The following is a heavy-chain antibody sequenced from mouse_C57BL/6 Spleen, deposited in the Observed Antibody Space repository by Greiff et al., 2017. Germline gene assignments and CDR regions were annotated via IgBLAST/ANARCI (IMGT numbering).Heavy chain of an antibody. D-gene: IGHD1-1*01. Sequence: QVQLQQSGAELARPGASVKMSCKASGYTFTSYTLHWVKQRPGQGLEWIGYINPSSGYTKYNQKFKDKATLTADKSSSTAYMQLSSLTSEDAAVYYCATVEAFDYWGQGTTLTVSS. CDR3: ATVEAFDY. CDR1: GYTFTSYT. V-gene: IGHV1-4*01. CDR2: INPSSGYT. J-gene: IGHJ2*01.